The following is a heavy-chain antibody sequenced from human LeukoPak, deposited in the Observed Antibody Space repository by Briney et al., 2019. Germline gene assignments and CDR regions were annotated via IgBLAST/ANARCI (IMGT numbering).Heavy chain of an antibody. CDR2: ISTISSTK. Sequence: GGSLRLSCAASGXTLSSYSMNWVRQAPGKGLEWVSYISTISSTKYYADSVKGRFTISRDNAKNSLYLQMNSLRDEDTAVYYCARGKIGYYYGDYDGYWGQGTLVTVSS. D-gene: IGHD4-17*01. CDR3: ARGKIGYYYGDYDGY. V-gene: IGHV3-48*02. CDR1: GXTLSSYS. J-gene: IGHJ4*02.